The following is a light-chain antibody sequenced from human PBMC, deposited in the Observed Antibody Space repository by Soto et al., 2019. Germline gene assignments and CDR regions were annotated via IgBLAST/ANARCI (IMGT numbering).Light chain of an antibody. J-gene: IGKJ2*01. CDR1: QSIGRW. CDR3: LQYNSYS. CDR2: QAS. V-gene: IGKV1-5*03. Sequence: DLPMTQSPSTLSASVGDRVTITCRASQSIGRWLAWYQQKPGKAPTLLISQASTLQGGVPSRFSGRGSGTEFTLAIDSLQPEDFATYYCLQYNSYSFGQGTKVEIK.